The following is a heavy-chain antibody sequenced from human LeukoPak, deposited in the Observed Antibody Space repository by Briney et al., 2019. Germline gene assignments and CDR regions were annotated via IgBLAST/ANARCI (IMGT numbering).Heavy chain of an antibody. CDR3: ARDRKYYYHMDV. CDR1: GGSISSGGYS. Sequence: SETLSLTCAVSGGSISSGGYSWSWIRQPPGKGLEWIGYIYCSGSTYYNPSLKSRVTISVDTSKNQFSPSLTSLTAADTAVYYCARDRKYYYHMDVWGKGTTVTVSS. J-gene: IGHJ6*03. D-gene: IGHD1-14*01. V-gene: IGHV4-30-4*07. CDR2: IYCSGST.